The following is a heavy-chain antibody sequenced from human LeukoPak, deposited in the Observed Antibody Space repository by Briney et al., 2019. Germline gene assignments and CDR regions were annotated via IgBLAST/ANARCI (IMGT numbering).Heavy chain of an antibody. D-gene: IGHD3-22*01. CDR3: ARDRGYSTFSYYYYYMDV. V-gene: IGHV1-18*01. CDR1: GYTFTSYG. J-gene: IGHJ6*03. CDR2: ISAYNGNT. Sequence: ASVKVSCKASGYTFTSYGISWVRQAPGQGLEWMGWISAYNGNTNYAQKLQGRVTMTTDTSTSTAYMELRSLRSDDTAVYYCARDRGYSTFSYYYYYMDVWGKGTTVTVSS.